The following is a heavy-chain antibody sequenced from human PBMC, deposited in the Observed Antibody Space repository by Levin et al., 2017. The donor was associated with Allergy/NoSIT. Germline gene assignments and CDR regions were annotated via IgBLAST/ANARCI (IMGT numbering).Heavy chain of an antibody. CDR3: AREQIGVRGIIIQSLDY. V-gene: IGHV3-33*01. Sequence: GGSLRLSCAASGFTFSSYGMHWVRQAPGKGLEWVAVIFYDGSDKYYADSVKGRFTISRDNSKNTLYLQMDSLRAEDTALYYCAREQIGVRGIIIQSLDYWGQGTLVTVSS. J-gene: IGHJ4*02. CDR2: IFYDGSDK. CDR1: GFTFSSYG. D-gene: IGHD3-10*01.